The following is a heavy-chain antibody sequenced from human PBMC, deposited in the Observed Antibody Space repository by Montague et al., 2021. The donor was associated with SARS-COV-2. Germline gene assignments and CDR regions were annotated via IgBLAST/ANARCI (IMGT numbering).Heavy chain of an antibody. D-gene: IGHD3-10*01. J-gene: IGHJ4*02. CDR2: INHSGST. Sequence: SETLSLTCAVYGGSFSGYYWNWIRQPPGKGLEWIGEINHSGSTNYNPSLKRRVTMSVDTSKNQFSLKLSSVTAADTAVYYCARGARQGYGFRLGSFDSWGQGTPVTVSS. CDR3: ARGARQGYGFRLGSFDS. V-gene: IGHV4-34*01. CDR1: GGSFSGYY.